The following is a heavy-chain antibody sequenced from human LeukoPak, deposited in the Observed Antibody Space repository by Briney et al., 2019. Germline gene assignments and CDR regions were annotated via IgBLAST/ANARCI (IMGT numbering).Heavy chain of an antibody. V-gene: IGHV4-59*08. CDR1: GGSISSYY. CDR3: AKKRYYDSSGYPSYYFDY. Sequence: SETLSLTCTVSGGSISSYYWSWIRQPPGKGLEWIGYIYYSGSTNYNPSLKSRVTISVDTSKNQFSLKLSSVTAADTAVYYCAKKRYYDSSGYPSYYFDYWGQGTLVTVSS. CDR2: IYYSGST. J-gene: IGHJ4*02. D-gene: IGHD3-22*01.